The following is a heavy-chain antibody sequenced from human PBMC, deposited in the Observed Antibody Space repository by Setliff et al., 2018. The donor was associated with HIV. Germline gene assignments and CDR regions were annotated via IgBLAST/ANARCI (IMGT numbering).Heavy chain of an antibody. Sequence: SETLSLTCTVSGYSMSGGYNWGWIRQSPEKGLEWIGNIYHVGTTYYNPSLKSRVTLSVDPSKSQFSLKLTSVTAADTALYYCVTTDYFYGCNNFEYWGQGALVTVSS. CDR3: VTTDYFYGCNNFEY. J-gene: IGHJ4*02. V-gene: IGHV4-38-2*02. CDR2: IYHVGTT. CDR1: GYSMSGGYN. D-gene: IGHD3-10*01.